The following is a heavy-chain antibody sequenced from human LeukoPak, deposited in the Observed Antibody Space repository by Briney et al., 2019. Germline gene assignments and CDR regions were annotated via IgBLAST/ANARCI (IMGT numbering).Heavy chain of an antibody. CDR3: TTDPIVVVPAAHY. CDR2: IKSKTDGGTT. D-gene: IGHD2-2*01. J-gene: IGHJ4*02. Sequence: PGGSLRLSCAASGFTFSNAWMSWVRQAPGKGLEWVGRIKSKTDGGTTDYAAPVKGRFTISRDDSKNTLYLQMNSLKTEDTAVYYCTTDPIVVVPAAHYWGQGTLVTVSS. V-gene: IGHV3-15*01. CDR1: GFTFSNAW.